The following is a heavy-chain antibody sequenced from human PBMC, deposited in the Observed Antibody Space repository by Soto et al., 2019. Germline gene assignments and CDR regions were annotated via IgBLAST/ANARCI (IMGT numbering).Heavy chain of an antibody. CDR2: IDYSGST. Sequence: QVQLRESGPGLVKPSQTLSLTCTVSGASITSGGHYWSWIRQHPGKGLEWIGYIDYSGSTHYNPSLKSRLSISIDRSKHQFSLNLTSVTPADTALYYCARDRSPAGNPYFDYWGQGTLVTVSS. D-gene: IGHD6-13*01. V-gene: IGHV4-31*03. CDR3: ARDRSPAGNPYFDY. CDR1: GASITSGGHY. J-gene: IGHJ4*02.